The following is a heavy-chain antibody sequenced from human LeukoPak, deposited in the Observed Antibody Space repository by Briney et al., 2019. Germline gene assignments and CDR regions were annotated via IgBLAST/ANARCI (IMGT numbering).Heavy chain of an antibody. CDR1: GFTVSSNY. CDR3: ASGGGYYDSSGYPYNWFDP. V-gene: IGHV3-53*01. CDR2: IYSGGST. J-gene: IGHJ5*02. Sequence: GGSLRLSCAASGFTVSSNYMSWVRQAPGKGLEWVSVIYSGGSTYYADSVKGRFTISRDNSKHTLYLQMNSLRAEDTAVYYCASGGGYYDSSGYPYNWFDPWGQGTLVTVCS. D-gene: IGHD3-22*01.